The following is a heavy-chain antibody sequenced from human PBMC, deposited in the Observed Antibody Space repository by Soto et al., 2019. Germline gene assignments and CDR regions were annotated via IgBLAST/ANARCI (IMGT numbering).Heavy chain of an antibody. D-gene: IGHD5-12*01. V-gene: IGHV3-15*07. J-gene: IGHJ6*02. Sequence: PGGSLRLSCAASGFTFSNAWMNWVRQAPGKGLEWVGRIKSKTDGGTTDYAAPVKGRFTISRDDSKNTLYLQMNSLKTEDTAVYYCTTDWFLAYSGYDWTSGMDVWGQGTTVTVSS. CDR2: IKSKTDGGTT. CDR1: GFTFSNAW. CDR3: TTDWFLAYSGYDWTSGMDV.